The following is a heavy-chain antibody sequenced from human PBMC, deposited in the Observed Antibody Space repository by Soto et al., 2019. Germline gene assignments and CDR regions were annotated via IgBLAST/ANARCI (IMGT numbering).Heavy chain of an antibody. CDR3: AKDHMGGWFFDY. V-gene: IGHV3-23*01. CDR1: GFTFNNYA. D-gene: IGHD6-19*01. J-gene: IGHJ4*02. CDR2: ISGTGGST. Sequence: GGSLRLSCAASGFTFNNYAMNWIRQAPGKGLEWVATISGTGGSTYYADSVKGRFTISRDNSKNTLYLQMNSLRVEDTAVYYCAKDHMGGWFFDYWGQGTLVTVSS.